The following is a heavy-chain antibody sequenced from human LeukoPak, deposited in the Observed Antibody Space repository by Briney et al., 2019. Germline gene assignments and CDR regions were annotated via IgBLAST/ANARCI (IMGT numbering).Heavy chain of an antibody. J-gene: IGHJ4*02. Sequence: ASVKVSCKASGYTFTSYYMHWVRQAPGQGLEWMGIINPSGGSTSYAQKFQGRVTMTRDASTSTVYMELSSLRSEDTAVYYCARVYSSGWDSDYWGQGTLVTVSS. CDR1: GYTFTSYY. D-gene: IGHD6-19*01. CDR3: ARVYSSGWDSDY. CDR2: INPSGGST. V-gene: IGHV1-46*01.